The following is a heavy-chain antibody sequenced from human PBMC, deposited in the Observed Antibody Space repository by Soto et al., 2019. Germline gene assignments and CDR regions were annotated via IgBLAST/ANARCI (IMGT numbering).Heavy chain of an antibody. V-gene: IGHV1-46*01. J-gene: IGHJ4*02. CDR1: GYTFTSYY. CDR2: INPSGGST. Sequence: ASVKVSCKASGYTFTSYYMHWVRQAPGQGLEWMGIINPSGGSTSYAQKFQGRVTMTRDTSISTAYMELSGLRSDDTAVYYCARGPYYYDRSGYFSLDYWGQGTPVTVSS. D-gene: IGHD3-22*01. CDR3: ARGPYYYDRSGYFSLDY.